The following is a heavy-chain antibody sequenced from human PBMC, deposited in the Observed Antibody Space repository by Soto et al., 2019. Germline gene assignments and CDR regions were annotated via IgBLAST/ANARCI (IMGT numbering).Heavy chain of an antibody. D-gene: IGHD3-10*01. J-gene: IGHJ4*02. V-gene: IGHV3-48*01. CDR2: ISSSSSTI. Sequence: GGSLRLSCAASGFTFSSYSMNWVRQAPGKGLEWVSYISSSSSTIYYADSVKGRFTISRDNAKNSLYLQMNSLRAEDTAVYYCATEKLWFGEPSGLSFDYWGQGTLVTVSS. CDR1: GFTFSSYS. CDR3: ATEKLWFGEPSGLSFDY.